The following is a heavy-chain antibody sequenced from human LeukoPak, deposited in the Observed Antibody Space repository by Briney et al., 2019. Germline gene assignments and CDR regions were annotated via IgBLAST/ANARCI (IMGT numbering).Heavy chain of an antibody. V-gene: IGHV3-21*04. J-gene: IGHJ4*02. CDR1: GFTFSSYS. Sequence: GGSLRLSCAASGFTFSSYSMNWVRQAPGKGLEWVSSISSSSSYIYYADSVKGRFTISRDNAKNTLYLQMNSLRAEDTAVYYCARGYYDILTGYNDYWGQGTLVTVSS. CDR3: ARGYYDILTGYNDY. CDR2: ISSSSSYI. D-gene: IGHD3-9*01.